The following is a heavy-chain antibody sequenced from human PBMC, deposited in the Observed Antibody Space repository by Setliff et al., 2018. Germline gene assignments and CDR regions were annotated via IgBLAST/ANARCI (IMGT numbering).Heavy chain of an antibody. Sequence: ASVKVSCKASGHTFTSYFMQWVRQAPGQGLEWMGMINPSGGYTIYAQKFQGRVTMTRDTSTSTVYLGLSSLRSEDTAVYYCARGLIVLPGPSGDMGYFDYWGQGTRVTVSS. V-gene: IGHV1-46*01. CDR2: INPSGGYT. CDR1: GHTFTSYF. D-gene: IGHD2-8*01. J-gene: IGHJ4*02. CDR3: ARGLIVLPGPSGDMGYFDY.